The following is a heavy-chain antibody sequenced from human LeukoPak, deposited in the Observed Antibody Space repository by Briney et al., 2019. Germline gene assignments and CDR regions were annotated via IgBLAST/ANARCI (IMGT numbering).Heavy chain of an antibody. D-gene: IGHD6-19*01. CDR2: INPDNGDT. CDR1: GYTFTNYG. CDR3: ARVLNQWRRFDY. J-gene: IGHJ4*02. V-gene: IGHV1-18*01. Sequence: GASVKVSCKSSGYTFTNYGVTWVRQAPGQGLEWIGYINPDNGDTNYEQRFQDRVTLTTDTSPGTAFLELRRLKSDDTAVYYCARVLNQWRRFDYWGQGTLVTVSS.